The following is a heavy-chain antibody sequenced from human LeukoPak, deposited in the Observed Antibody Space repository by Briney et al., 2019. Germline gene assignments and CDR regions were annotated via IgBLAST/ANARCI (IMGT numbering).Heavy chain of an antibody. Sequence: GESLKISCKGSGYSFTNYWIAWVRQMPGKGLEWMGIIFPGDSDSRYGPSFQRQVTISADKSVSTAYLQWSSLKASDTAMYYCATGDTPMTWAGALGGGGFHDAFDIWGQGTMVTVSS. V-gene: IGHV5-51*01. CDR2: IFPGDSDS. CDR3: ATGDTPMTWAGALGGGGFHDAFDI. CDR1: GYSFTNYW. D-gene: IGHD5-18*01. J-gene: IGHJ3*02.